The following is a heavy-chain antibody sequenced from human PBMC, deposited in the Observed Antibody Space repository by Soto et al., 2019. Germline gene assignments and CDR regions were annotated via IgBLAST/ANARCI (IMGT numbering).Heavy chain of an antibody. CDR2: IFHSGTT. CDR3: ARDTTYMVVPYYYYGMDV. J-gene: IGHJ6*02. CDR1: GYSINSGYS. V-gene: IGHV4-38-2*02. D-gene: IGHD2-21*01. Sequence: SSETLSLTCAVSGYSINSGYSWGWIRKPPGKGLEWIGSIFHSGTTYYNQSLKSRVTISVDTSKNQFSLTLDSVTAADTAAYYCARDTTYMVVPYYYYGMDVWGQGTTVTVSS.